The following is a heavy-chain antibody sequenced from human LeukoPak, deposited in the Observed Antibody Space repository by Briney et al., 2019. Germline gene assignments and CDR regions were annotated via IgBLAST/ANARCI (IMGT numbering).Heavy chain of an antibody. CDR1: GFTFSNYG. CDR3: ARGSLGTIAVAGTLDC. J-gene: IGHJ4*02. D-gene: IGHD6-19*01. V-gene: IGHV3-33*01. Sequence: GESLRLSCAASGFTFSNYGMHWVRQAPGKGLEWVAVIWYDGSNKYYADSMKGRFTISRDNSKNTLYLLMNSLRAEDTAVYYCARGSLGTIAVAGTLDCWGQGILVTVSS. CDR2: IWYDGSNK.